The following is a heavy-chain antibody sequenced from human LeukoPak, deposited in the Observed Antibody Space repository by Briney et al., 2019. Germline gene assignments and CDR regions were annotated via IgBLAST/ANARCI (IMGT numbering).Heavy chain of an antibody. CDR2: INPNSGGT. Sequence: ASVKVSCKASGYTFTNYYIHWVRQAPGQGLEWMGWINPNSGGTNYQGRVTMTRDTSISTAYMELSRLTSDDTAVYYCARERGSGYRLLYWGQGTLVTVSS. V-gene: IGHV1-2*02. CDR1: GYTFTNYY. J-gene: IGHJ4*02. D-gene: IGHD5-12*01. CDR3: ARERGSGYRLLY.